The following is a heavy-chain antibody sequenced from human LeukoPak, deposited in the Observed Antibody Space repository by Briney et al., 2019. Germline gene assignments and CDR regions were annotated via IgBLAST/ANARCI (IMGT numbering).Heavy chain of an antibody. CDR1: GFAVSGNY. J-gene: IGHJ4*02. CDR3: AKLKGWYGEGYFDY. V-gene: IGHV3-53*01. D-gene: IGHD3-10*01. Sequence: SGGSLRLSCAASGFAVSGNYMSWVRQAPGKGLEWVSVIYSDGRTYYADSVKGRFTISRDISKNTLFLQMTSLRAEDTAVYYCAKLKGWYGEGYFDYWGQGTLVTVSS. CDR2: IYSDGRT.